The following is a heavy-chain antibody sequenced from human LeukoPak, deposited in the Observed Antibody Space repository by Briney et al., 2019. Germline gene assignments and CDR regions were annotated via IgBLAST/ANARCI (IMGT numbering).Heavy chain of an antibody. Sequence: SETLSLTCTVSGGSISSYYWSWLRQPPGKGLEWIGYIYYSGSTNYNPSLKSRVTISVDTSKNQFSLKLSSVTAADTAVYYCARDGEDYGDRRGVPYKHYGMDVWGQGTTVTVSS. CDR3: ARDGEDYGDRRGVPYKHYGMDV. D-gene: IGHD4-17*01. CDR2: IYYSGST. CDR1: GGSISSYY. V-gene: IGHV4-59*12. J-gene: IGHJ6*02.